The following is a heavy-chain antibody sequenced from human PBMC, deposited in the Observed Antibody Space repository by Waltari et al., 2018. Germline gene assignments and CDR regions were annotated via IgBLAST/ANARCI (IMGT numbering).Heavy chain of an antibody. CDR1: GFTFSSYA. D-gene: IGHD6-13*01. Sequence: EVQLLESGGGLVQPGGSLRLSCAASGFTFSSYAMSWVRQAPGKGLEWVSVIYSGGSTYYADSVKGRFTISRDNSKNTLYLQMNSLRAEDTAVYYCAKDPSKDSSSWLDFDYWGQGTLVTVSS. CDR2: IYSGGST. CDR3: AKDPSKDSSSWLDFDY. V-gene: IGHV3-23*03. J-gene: IGHJ4*02.